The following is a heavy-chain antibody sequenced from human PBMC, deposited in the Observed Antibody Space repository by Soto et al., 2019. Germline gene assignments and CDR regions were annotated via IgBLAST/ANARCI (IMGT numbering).Heavy chain of an antibody. D-gene: IGHD6-6*01. V-gene: IGHV1-69*06. J-gene: IGHJ6*02. CDR1: GGTFSSYA. CDR3: AAKGGSSLFYGMDV. Sequence: ASVKVSCKASGGTFSSYAISWVRQAPGQGLEWMGGIIPIFGTANYAQKFQGRVTITADKSTSTAYMELSSLRSEDTAVYYCAAKGGSSLFYGMDVWGQGTTVTVSS. CDR2: IIPIFGTA.